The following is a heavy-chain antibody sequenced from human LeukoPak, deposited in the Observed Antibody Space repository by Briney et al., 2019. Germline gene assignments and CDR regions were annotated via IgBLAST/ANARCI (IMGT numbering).Heavy chain of an antibody. CDR2: IYSSGTT. D-gene: IGHD6-19*01. J-gene: IGHJ6*02. CDR1: GGSFSSYY. V-gene: IGHV4-59*08. Sequence: SETLSLTCTVSGGSFSSYYWSWIRQPPGKEWGWIGYIYSSGTTNYNPSLKGRGTISIDTSKNQFSLKLTSVTAADTAVYYCARQSSGQRLGMDVWGQGTTVTVSS. CDR3: ARQSSGQRLGMDV.